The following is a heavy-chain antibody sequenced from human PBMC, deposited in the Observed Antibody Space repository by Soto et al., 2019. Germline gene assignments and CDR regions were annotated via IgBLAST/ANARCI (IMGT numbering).Heavy chain of an antibody. J-gene: IGHJ4*02. CDR2: MNPNSGNT. Sequence: ASVKVSCKASGYTFTSYDINWVRQATGQGLEWMGWMNPNSGNTGYAQKFQGRVNMTRNTSISTAYMELSSLRSEDTAVYYCARGGLRFLEWSTPLDYWGQGTLVTAPQ. CDR1: GYTFTSYD. CDR3: ARGGLRFLEWSTPLDY. D-gene: IGHD3-3*01. V-gene: IGHV1-8*01.